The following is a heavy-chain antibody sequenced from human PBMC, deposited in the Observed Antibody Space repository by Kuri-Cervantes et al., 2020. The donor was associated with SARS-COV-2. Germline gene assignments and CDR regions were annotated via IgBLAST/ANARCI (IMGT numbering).Heavy chain of an antibody. CDR2: ISSSSSYI. CDR1: GFTFSDYY. CDR3: AREGAYDFWSIDY. Sequence: GESLKISCAASGFTFSDYYMSWVRQAPGKGLEWVSSISSSSSYIYYADSVKGRFTISRDNAKNSLYLQMNSLRAEDTAAYYCAREGAYDFWSIDYWGQGTLVTVSS. V-gene: IGHV3-21*01. D-gene: IGHD3-3*01. J-gene: IGHJ4*02.